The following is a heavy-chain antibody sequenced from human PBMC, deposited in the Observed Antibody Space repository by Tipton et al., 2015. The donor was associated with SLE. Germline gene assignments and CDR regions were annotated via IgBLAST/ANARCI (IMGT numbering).Heavy chain of an antibody. J-gene: IGHJ3*02. V-gene: IGHV1-2*02. Sequence: QLVQSGAEVKKPGASVKVSCKASGYTFTGYYMHWVRQAPGQGLERMGWLNPNSGGTIYAQKCQDRVTMTRGTSITTAYMELTRLRSDDTAVYYCATTVGYCSSSSCSSPWAFEIWGQGTMFTVPS. CDR1: GYTFTGYY. CDR2: LNPNSGGT. D-gene: IGHD2-2*01. CDR3: ATTVGYCSSSSCSSPWAFEI.